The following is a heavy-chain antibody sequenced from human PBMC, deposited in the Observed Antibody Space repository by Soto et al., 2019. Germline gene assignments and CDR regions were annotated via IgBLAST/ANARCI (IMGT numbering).Heavy chain of an antibody. Sequence: PSETLSLTCTVSGGSISSYYWSWIRQPPGKGLEWIGYIYYSGSTNYNPSLKSRVTISVDTSKNQFSLKLSSVTAADTAVYYCAREVRDSYGSSYGMGVWGQGTTVTVSS. CDR2: IYYSGST. D-gene: IGHD5-18*01. V-gene: IGHV4-59*01. CDR1: GGSISSYY. J-gene: IGHJ6*02. CDR3: AREVRDSYGSSYGMGV.